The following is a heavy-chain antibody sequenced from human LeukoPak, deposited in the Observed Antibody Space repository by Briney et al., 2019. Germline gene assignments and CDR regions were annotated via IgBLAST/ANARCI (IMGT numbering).Heavy chain of an antibody. D-gene: IGHD5-18*01. CDR2: INHSGST. CDR3: ARRTRTTTRKRGYSYGLIDY. CDR1: GGSFSGYY. V-gene: IGHV4-34*01. Sequence: SETLSLTRAVYGGSFSGYYWSWIRQPPGKGLEWIGEINHSGSTNYNPSLKSRVTISVDTSKNQFSLKLSSVTAADTAVYYCARRTRTTTRKRGYSYGLIDYWGQGTLVTVSS. J-gene: IGHJ4*02.